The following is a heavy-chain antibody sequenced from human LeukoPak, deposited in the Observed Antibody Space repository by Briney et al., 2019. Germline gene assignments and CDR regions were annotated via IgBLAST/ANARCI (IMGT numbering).Heavy chain of an antibody. Sequence: GGSLRLSCAASGFTFSSYGMTWVRQAPGKGLEWVSYISSSSSTIYYADSVKGRFTISRDNAKNSLYLQMNSLRAEDTAVYYCARAGCGWVLTPCDAFDIWGQGTMVTVSS. V-gene: IGHV3-48*01. CDR1: GFTFSSYG. CDR2: ISSSSSTI. CDR3: ARAGCGWVLTPCDAFDI. J-gene: IGHJ3*02. D-gene: IGHD2-15*01.